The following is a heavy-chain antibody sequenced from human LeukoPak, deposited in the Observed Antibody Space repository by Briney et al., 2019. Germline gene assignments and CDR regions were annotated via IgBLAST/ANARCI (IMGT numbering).Heavy chain of an antibody. J-gene: IGHJ5*02. CDR3: AREGRDVLRYFDWLFSRWFDP. V-gene: IGHV6-1*01. Sequence: QSQTFSLTCAISGDSVSSNSAAWNWIRQSPSRGLEWLGRTYYRSKWYNDYAVSVKSRITINPDTSKNQFSLQLNSVTPEDTAVYYCAREGRDVLRYFDWLFSRWFDPWGQGTLVTVSS. D-gene: IGHD3-9*01. CDR2: TYYRSKWYN. CDR1: GDSVSSNSAA.